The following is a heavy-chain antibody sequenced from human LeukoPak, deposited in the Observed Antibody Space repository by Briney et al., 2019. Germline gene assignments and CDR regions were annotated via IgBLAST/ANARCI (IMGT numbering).Heavy chain of an antibody. CDR1: GYTFTGYY. D-gene: IGHD2-21*02. CDR2: INPNSGGT. CDR3: ATTLHIVVVTWHAFDI. V-gene: IGHV1-2*02. Sequence: ASVKVSCKASGYTFTGYYIHWVRQAPGQGLEWMGWINPNSGGTNYAPKFQGRVTMTRDTSISTAYMELSRLTSDDTTIYYCATTLHIVVVTWHAFDIWGQGTMVTVSS. J-gene: IGHJ3*02.